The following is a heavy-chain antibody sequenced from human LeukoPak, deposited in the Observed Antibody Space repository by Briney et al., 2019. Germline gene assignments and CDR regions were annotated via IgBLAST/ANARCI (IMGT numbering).Heavy chain of an antibody. J-gene: IGHJ4*02. V-gene: IGHV1-46*01. Sequence: GALVKVSCKASGHTFTSYDINWVRQAPGQGLEWMAVINPSGGSTSYAQKFQGRVTMTRDTSTSTVYMELSSLRSEDTAVYYCARDSRPSYDSSGYYYPGDYWGQGTLVTVSS. CDR3: ARDSRPSYDSSGYYYPGDY. CDR2: INPSGGST. CDR1: GHTFTSYD. D-gene: IGHD3-22*01.